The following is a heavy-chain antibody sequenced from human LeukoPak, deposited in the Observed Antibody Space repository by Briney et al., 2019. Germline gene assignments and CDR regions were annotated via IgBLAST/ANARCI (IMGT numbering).Heavy chain of an antibody. V-gene: IGHV3-48*03. CDR1: GFTFSSYE. J-gene: IGHJ6*04. CDR2: IISSGSTI. CDR3: AELGITMIGGV. Sequence: GGSLRLSCAASGFTFSSYEMSWVRQAPGKELEWVSYIISSGSTIYYADSVKGRFTISRDNAKNSLYLQMNSLRAEDTAVYYCAELGITMIGGVWGKGTTVTISS. D-gene: IGHD3-10*02.